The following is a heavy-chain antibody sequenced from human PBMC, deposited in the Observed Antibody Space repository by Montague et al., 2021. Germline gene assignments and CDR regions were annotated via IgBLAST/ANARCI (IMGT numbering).Heavy chain of an antibody. D-gene: IGHD3-10*01. Sequence: SLRLSCAASGFTFSSYSMTWVRQAPGKGLEWLSCISGSRTTICYADSVKGRYTISRDNANNLLYLQMNSLRDEDTAVYYCTRDRDRGGSDYWGQGTLVIVSS. CDR3: TRDRDRGGSDY. CDR1: GFTFSSYS. V-gene: IGHV3-48*02. J-gene: IGHJ4*02. CDR2: ISGSRTTI.